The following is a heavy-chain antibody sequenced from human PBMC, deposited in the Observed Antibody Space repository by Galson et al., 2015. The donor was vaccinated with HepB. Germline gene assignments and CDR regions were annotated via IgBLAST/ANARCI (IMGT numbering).Heavy chain of an antibody. D-gene: IGHD1-7*01. J-gene: IGHJ4*02. Sequence: SLRLSCAASGFTIGNYGLHWVRQAPGKGLEWLTIISYDGSDKKYADSVKGRFTVSRDNSKNIMYLQLNSLRLEDTAGYYCGREDNWNYWVYWGQGTLVTVSS. CDR1: GFTIGNYG. V-gene: IGHV3-30*03. CDR3: GREDNWNYWVY. CDR2: ISYDGSDK.